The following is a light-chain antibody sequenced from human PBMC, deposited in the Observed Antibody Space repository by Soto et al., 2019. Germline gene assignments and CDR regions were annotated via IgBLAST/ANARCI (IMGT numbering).Light chain of an antibody. CDR2: QAS. CDR1: QSISTW. CDR3: QQYDSFSTWT. J-gene: IGKJ1*01. V-gene: IGKV1-5*03. Sequence: DIQMTQSPSTLSASVGDKVTITCRASQSISTWLAWYQQKPGKAPKVLIYQASNLESGVPSRFSGSGSGTEFTLTISSLQPDDFASYYYQQYDSFSTWTFGQGTKVEIK.